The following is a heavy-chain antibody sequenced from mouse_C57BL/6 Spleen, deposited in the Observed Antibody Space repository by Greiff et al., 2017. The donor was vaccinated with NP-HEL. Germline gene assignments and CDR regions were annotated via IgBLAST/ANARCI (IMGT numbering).Heavy chain of an antibody. CDR2: INPNNGGT. D-gene: IGHD2-10*01. CDR3: AILPAPYSAMDY. Sequence: EVQLQQSGPELVKPGASVKISCKASGYTFTDYYMNWVKQSHGKSLEWIGDINPNNGGTSYNQKFKGKATLTVDKSSSTAYMELRSLTSEDSAVYYCAILPAPYSAMDYWGQGTSVTGSS. V-gene: IGHV1-26*01. CDR1: GYTFTDYY. J-gene: IGHJ4*01.